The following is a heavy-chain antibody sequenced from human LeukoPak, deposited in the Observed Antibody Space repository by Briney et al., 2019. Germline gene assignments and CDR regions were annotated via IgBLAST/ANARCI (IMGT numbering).Heavy chain of an antibody. D-gene: IGHD6-13*01. CDR2: IYPGDSDT. V-gene: IGHV5-51*01. CDR3: ARHGPAGYSRSEIGSFDY. Sequence: GESLKISCKGSGYSFTSYWIGWVRQMPGKGLEWMGIIYPGDSDTRYSPSFQGQVTISADKSISTAYLQWSSLKASDTAMYYCARHGPAGYSRSEIGSFDYWGQGTLVTVSS. CDR1: GYSFTSYW. J-gene: IGHJ4*02.